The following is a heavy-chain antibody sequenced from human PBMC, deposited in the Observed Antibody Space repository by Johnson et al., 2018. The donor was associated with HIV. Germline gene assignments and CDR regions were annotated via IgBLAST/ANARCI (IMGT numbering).Heavy chain of an antibody. Sequence: EVQLVESGGGLIQPGGSLRLSCAASGFTFSNYDMYWVRQATGKGLEWVSGIGTAGDTHYADSLKGRFTISREDAKNSLYLQMNSLRAKDTALYYCARDPTIAWDLKGDAFDIWGQGTMVTVSS. V-gene: IGHV3-13*01. CDR1: GFTFSNYD. CDR2: IGTAGDT. J-gene: IGHJ3*02. D-gene: IGHD1-26*01. CDR3: ARDPTIAWDLKGDAFDI.